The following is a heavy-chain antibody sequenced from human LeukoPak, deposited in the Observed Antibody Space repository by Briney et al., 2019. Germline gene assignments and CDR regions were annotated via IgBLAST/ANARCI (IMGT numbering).Heavy chain of an antibody. CDR2: IYTSGST. CDR3: AAQTSSSWYSYNWFDP. CDR1: GNSISSGDYY. V-gene: IGHV4-61*02. Sequence: SQTLSLTCTVSGNSISSGDYYWSWIRQPAGKGLEWIGRIYTSGSTTYNPSLKSRVTISVDTSKNQFSLKLSSVTAADTAVYYCAAQTSSSWYSYNWFDPWGQGTLVTVSS. D-gene: IGHD6-13*01. J-gene: IGHJ5*02.